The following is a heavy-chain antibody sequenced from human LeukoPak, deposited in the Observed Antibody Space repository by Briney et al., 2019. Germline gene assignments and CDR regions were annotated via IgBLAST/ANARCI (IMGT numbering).Heavy chain of an antibody. V-gene: IGHV4-34*01. J-gene: IGHJ4*02. CDR1: GGSFSGYY. CDR3: AMPSYYYDSSGYYPHLDY. D-gene: IGHD3-22*01. Sequence: ETLSLTCAVYGGSFSGYYWSWIRQPPGKGLEWIGEINHSGSTNYNPSLKSRVTISVDTSKNQFSLKLSSVTAADTAVYYCAMPSYYYDSSGYYPHLDYWGQGTLVTVSS. CDR2: INHSGST.